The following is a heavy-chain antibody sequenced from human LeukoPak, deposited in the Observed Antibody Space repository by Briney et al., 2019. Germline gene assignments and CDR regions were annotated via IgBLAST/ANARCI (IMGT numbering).Heavy chain of an antibody. CDR2: ISSNGGST. J-gene: IGHJ4*02. Sequence: GGSLRLSSAASGFTFSYAMRWVRQAPGKGLEYVSAISSNGGSTYYANSVKGRFTISRDNSKNTLYLQMGGLRAEDMAVYYCARESYSGSFHWFDYWGQGTLVTVSS. CDR3: ARESYSGSFHWFDY. V-gene: IGHV3-64*01. CDR1: GFTFSYA. D-gene: IGHD1-26*01.